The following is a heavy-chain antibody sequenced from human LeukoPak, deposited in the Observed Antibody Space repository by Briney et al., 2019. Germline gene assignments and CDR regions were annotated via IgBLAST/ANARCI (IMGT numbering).Heavy chain of an antibody. D-gene: IGHD3-16*01. CDR1: GFTVSSNY. CDR3: AREQGDGHFDY. Sequence: GRSLRLSCAASGFTVSSNYMSWVRQAPGKGLEWFSVIYSGGSTYYADSVKGRFTISRDNSKNTLYLQMNSLRAEDTAVYYCAREQGDGHFDYWGQGTLVTVSS. V-gene: IGHV3-53*01. CDR2: IYSGGST. J-gene: IGHJ4*02.